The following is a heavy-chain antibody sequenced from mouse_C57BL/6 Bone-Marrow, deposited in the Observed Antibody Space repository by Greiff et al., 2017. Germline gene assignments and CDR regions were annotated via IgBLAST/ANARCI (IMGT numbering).Heavy chain of an antibody. D-gene: IGHD2-4*01. V-gene: IGHV5-17*01. CDR3: APYDYDYYYAMDY. J-gene: IGHJ4*01. CDR2: ISSGSSTI. CDR1: GFTFSDYG. Sequence: EVNVVESGGGLVKPGGSLKLSCAASGFTFSDYGMHWVRQAPEKGLEWVAYISSGSSTIYYADTVKGRFTISRDNAKNTLFLQMTSLRSEDTAMYYCAPYDYDYYYAMDYWGQGTSVTVSS.